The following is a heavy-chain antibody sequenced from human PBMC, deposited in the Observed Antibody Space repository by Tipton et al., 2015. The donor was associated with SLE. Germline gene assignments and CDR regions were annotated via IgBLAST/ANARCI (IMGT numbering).Heavy chain of an antibody. CDR2: ISSTGSAI. V-gene: IGHV3-48*03. CDR1: GFTFSLYE. J-gene: IGHJ6*03. D-gene: IGHD1-1*01. CDR3: ARGPALDSTGYFIDV. Sequence: SLRLSCAASGFTFSLYEMNWVRQSPGKGLEWISYISSTGSAIYYADSVKGRFTISRDNAKNSVFLQMSSLRGEDAALYYCARGPALDSTGYFIDVWGRGTTVIVSS.